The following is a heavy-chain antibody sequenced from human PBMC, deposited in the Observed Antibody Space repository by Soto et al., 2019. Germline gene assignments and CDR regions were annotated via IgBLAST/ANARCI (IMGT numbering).Heavy chain of an antibody. CDR1: GYTFTSYG. J-gene: IGHJ6*02. CDR3: ARDRYSSGPYGMDV. V-gene: IGHV1-18*04. D-gene: IGHD6-19*01. Sequence: ASVKVSCKASGYTFTSYGISWVRQAPGQGLEWMGWISAYNGNTNYAQKLQGRVTMTTDTSTSTAYMELRSLRSDDTAVYYCARDRYSSGPYGMDVWGQGXTVTVSS. CDR2: ISAYNGNT.